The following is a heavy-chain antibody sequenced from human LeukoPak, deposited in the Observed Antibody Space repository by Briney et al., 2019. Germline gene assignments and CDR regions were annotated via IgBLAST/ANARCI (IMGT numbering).Heavy chain of an antibody. J-gene: IGHJ4*02. CDR3: AKYFKHILVGASFDY. V-gene: IGHV3-23*01. D-gene: IGHD1-26*01. CDR2: ISGSGGTT. Sequence: GGSLRLSCAASGFTFSTYGMSWVRQAPGKGLGWVSGISGSGGTTYYADSVKGRFTISRDNSKNTLYLQMNSLRAEDTAVYYCAKYFKHILVGASFDYWGQGTLVTVSS. CDR1: GFTFSTYG.